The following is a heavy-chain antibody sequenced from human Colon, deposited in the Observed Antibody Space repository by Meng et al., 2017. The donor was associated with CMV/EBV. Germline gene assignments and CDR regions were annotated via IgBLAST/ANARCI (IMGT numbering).Heavy chain of an antibody. V-gene: IGHV3-7*01. CDR2: IKEDGSEK. CDR3: ARDPFIKAFDI. J-gene: IGHJ3*02. CDR1: GFTFSNYW. Sequence: GESLKISCVASGFTFSNYWMTWLRQAPGRGLELVAHIKEDGSEKYFVGSVKGRFTISRDNAKNSLYLQKNSLRAEDTAVYYCARDPFIKAFDIWGQGTMVTVSS.